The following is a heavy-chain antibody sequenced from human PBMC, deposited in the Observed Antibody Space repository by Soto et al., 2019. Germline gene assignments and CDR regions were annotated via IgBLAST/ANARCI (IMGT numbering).Heavy chain of an antibody. V-gene: IGHV1-3*01. CDR1: GYTFTSYA. CDR3: ARDRGTVVVTAPNYFDY. CDR2: INAGNGNT. Sequence: SVKLSCKASGYTFTSYAMHCVRQTPEQRLEWMGWINAGNGNTKYSQKFQGRVTITRDTSASTAYMELSSLRSEDTAVYYCARDRGTVVVTAPNYFDYWGQGTLVTVSS. J-gene: IGHJ4*02. D-gene: IGHD2-21*02.